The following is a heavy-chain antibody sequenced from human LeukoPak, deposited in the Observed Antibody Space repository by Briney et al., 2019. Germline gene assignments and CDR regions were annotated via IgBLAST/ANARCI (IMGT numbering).Heavy chain of an antibody. CDR1: GGTFSSYA. D-gene: IGHD6-13*01. Sequence: GASVKVSCKASGGTFSSYAISWVRQAPGQGLEWMGGIIPIFGTANYAQKFQGRVTITADESTSTAYMELSSLRSEDTAVYYCARRGIAAAGTYHYYGMGVWGQGTTVTVSS. CDR2: IIPIFGTA. CDR3: ARRGIAAAGTYHYYGMGV. V-gene: IGHV1-69*13. J-gene: IGHJ6*02.